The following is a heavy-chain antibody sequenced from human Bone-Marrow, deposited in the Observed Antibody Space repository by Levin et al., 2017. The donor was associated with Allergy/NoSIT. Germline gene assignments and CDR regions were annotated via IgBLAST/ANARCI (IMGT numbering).Heavy chain of an antibody. CDR2: INAAGSTV. V-gene: IGHV3-11*01. J-gene: IGHJ4*02. Sequence: GGSLRLSCAASGFTFNDYYMSWVRQAPGKGLEWVSYINAAGSTVYYADSVKGRFTISRDNAKKSVTLQMNTLRAEDTAVYFCARAGWFGELIWPPLDYWGQGTLVAVSS. D-gene: IGHD3-10*01. CDR1: GFTFNDYY. CDR3: ARAGWFGELIWPPLDY.